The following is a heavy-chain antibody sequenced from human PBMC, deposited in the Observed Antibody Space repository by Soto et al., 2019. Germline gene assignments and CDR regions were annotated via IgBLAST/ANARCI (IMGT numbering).Heavy chain of an antibody. CDR2: IWYDGSNK. V-gene: IGHV3-33*01. CDR3: ARENGVFGSRNWFDP. J-gene: IGHJ5*02. CDR1: GFTFSSYG. Sequence: PGGSLRLSCAASGFTFSSYGMHWVRQAPGKGLEWVAVIWYDGSNKYYADSVKGRFTISRDNSKNTLYLQMNSLRAEDTAVYYCARENGVFGSRNWFDPWGQGTLVTVSS. D-gene: IGHD2-8*01.